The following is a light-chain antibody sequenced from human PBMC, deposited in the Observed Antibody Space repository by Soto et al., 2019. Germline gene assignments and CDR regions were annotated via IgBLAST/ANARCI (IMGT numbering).Light chain of an antibody. Sequence: DIQMTQSPSTLSASVGDRVTITCRASQSISNWLAWYQQKPGKAPKLLIYDASSLQNGVPSRFSGSRSVTEFTLTLSSLQPDDFATYYCQQYDTYSLDTFGQGTKREIK. CDR1: QSISNW. V-gene: IGKV1-5*01. CDR2: DAS. CDR3: QQYDTYSLDT. J-gene: IGKJ2*01.